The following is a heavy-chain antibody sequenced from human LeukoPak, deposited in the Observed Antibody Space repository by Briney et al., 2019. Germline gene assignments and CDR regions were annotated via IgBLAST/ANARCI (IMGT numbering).Heavy chain of an antibody. D-gene: IGHD2-15*01. CDR2: IYYSGST. V-gene: IGHV4-39*07. J-gene: IGHJ4*02. CDR3: ASHPCRSGGSCYSLH. CDR1: GDSISSSSYY. Sequence: SETLSLTCTVSGDSISSSSYYWGWIRQPPGKGLEWIGSIYYSGSTYYNPSLKSRVTISVDTSKNQFSLKLSSVTAADTAVYYCASHPCRSGGSCYSLHWGQGTLVTVSS.